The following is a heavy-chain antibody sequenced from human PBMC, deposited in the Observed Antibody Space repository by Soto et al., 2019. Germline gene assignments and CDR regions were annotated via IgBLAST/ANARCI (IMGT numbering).Heavy chain of an antibody. CDR3: XXXXXXXXXXXXXXXXXXXXMDV. V-gene: IGHV2-5*02. J-gene: IGHJ6*02. CDR1: GFSLNTGGLG. CDR2: IYWDGDK. Sequence: QITLKESGPTLVKPTQTLTLTCTFSGFSLNTGGLGVGWIRQPPGKALEWLALIYWDGDKRYSPSLKSRLNXXXXXXXXXXXXXXXXXXXXXXXXXXXXXXXXXXXXXXXXXXXXXXXMDVWGQGTTVTVSS.